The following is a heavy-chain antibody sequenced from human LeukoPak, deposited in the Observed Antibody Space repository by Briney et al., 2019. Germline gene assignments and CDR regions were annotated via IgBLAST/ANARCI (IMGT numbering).Heavy chain of an antibody. CDR1: GFTFSSYF. CDR2: ISAGGGSK. J-gene: IGHJ4*02. V-gene: IGHV3-23*01. Sequence: GGSLRLSCAASGFTFSSYFMSWVRQAPGKGLEWVLGISAGGGSKYYADSWKGRFTISRDNSKNTLYLQLNSLRAEDTAVYYCAKHLATAYYFDYWGQGTLVTVSS. D-gene: IGHD2-21*01. CDR3: AKHLATAYYFDY.